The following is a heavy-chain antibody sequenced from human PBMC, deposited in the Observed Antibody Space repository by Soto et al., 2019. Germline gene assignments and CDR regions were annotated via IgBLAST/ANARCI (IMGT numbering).Heavy chain of an antibody. CDR3: ARGFGWGAANDYGYLYGMDV. Sequence: GGSLRLSCAASGFTFSSYAMHWVRQAPGKGLEWVAVISYDGSNKYYADSVKGRFTISRDNSKNTLYLQMNSLRAEDTAVYYCARGFGWGAANDYGYLYGMDVWGQGTTVTVSS. CDR2: ISYDGSNK. D-gene: IGHD4-17*01. V-gene: IGHV3-30-3*01. CDR1: GFTFSSYA. J-gene: IGHJ6*02.